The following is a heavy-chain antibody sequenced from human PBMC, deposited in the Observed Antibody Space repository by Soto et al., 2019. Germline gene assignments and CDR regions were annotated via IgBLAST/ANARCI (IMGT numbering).Heavy chain of an antibody. Sequence: QVQLQQWGAGLLKPSETLSLTCAVYGGSFSGYYWSWIRQPPGKGLEWIGEINHSGSTNYNPSLKSRVTKSVDTSKNQCSMKLSSVTAADTAVYYCAREGILLWFWEFPIRHNWFAPWCQGTLVTVSS. CDR3: AREGILLWFWEFPIRHNWFAP. D-gene: IGHD3-10*01. CDR1: GGSFSGYY. CDR2: INHSGST. V-gene: IGHV4-34*01. J-gene: IGHJ5*02.